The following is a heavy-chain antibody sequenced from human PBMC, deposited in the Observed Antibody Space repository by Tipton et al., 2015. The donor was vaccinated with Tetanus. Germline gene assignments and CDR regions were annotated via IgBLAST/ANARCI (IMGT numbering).Heavy chain of an antibody. D-gene: IGHD3-10*01. CDR1: GFTFSSYA. CDR2: ISYDGSNK. J-gene: IGHJ4*02. CDR3: ARDGAPRITMVRGVVGDY. Sequence: SLRLSCAASGFTFSSYAMHWVRQAPGKGLEWVAVISYDGSNKYYADSVKGRFTISRDNSKNTLYLQMNSLRAEDTAVYHCARDGAPRITMVRGVVGDYWGQGTLVTVSS. V-gene: IGHV3-30*04.